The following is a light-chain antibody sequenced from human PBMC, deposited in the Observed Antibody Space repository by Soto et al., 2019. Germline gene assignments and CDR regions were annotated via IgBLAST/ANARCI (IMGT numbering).Light chain of an antibody. CDR1: QSVSSK. J-gene: IGKJ1*01. CDR2: GAS. CDR3: QQYNNWPPWT. V-gene: IGKV3-15*01. Sequence: EIVMTQSPATLSVSPGESATLSCRASQSVSSKLAWYQQKPGQAPRLLIYGASTRATGIPARFSGSGSGTEFTLTISSLHSEDFAVYYCQQYNNWPPWTCGQGTKVEIK.